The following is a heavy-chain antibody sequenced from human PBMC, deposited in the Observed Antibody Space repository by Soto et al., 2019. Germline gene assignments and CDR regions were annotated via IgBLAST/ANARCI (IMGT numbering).Heavy chain of an antibody. D-gene: IGHD2-15*01. J-gene: IGHJ6*03. V-gene: IGHV1-8*01. CDR1: GYAFNNFD. Sequence: QEQLVQSGAEVKEPGASVKVSCKASGYAFNNFDINWVRQAPGQGLEWMGWVNPKSGNTGYAQKLQGRVTMTRDSSITTAYMELTTLASEDTAVYYCTSEPVAKDYLDVGGRGTAVTVSS. CDR3: TSEPVAKDYLDV. CDR2: VNPKSGNT.